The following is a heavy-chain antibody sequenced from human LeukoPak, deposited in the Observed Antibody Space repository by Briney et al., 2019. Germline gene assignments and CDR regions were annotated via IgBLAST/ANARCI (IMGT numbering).Heavy chain of an antibody. D-gene: IGHD3-10*01. CDR2: ISAYNGNT. CDR3: ARNYGSGSLSPYNWFDP. Sequence: ASVKVSCKASGGTFSSYAISWVRQAPGQGLEWMGWISAYNGNTNYAQKLQGRVTMTTDTSTSTAYMELRSLRSDDTAVYYCARNYGSGSLSPYNWFDPWGQGTLVTVSS. J-gene: IGHJ5*02. CDR1: GGTFSSYA. V-gene: IGHV1-18*01.